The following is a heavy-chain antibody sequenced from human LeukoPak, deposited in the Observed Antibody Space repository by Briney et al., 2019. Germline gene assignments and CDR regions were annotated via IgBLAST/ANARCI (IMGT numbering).Heavy chain of an antibody. CDR1: GFTFSSYS. CDR3: ARDGSDSWSGYSYFDY. Sequence: GGSLRLSCAASGFTFSSYSMNWVRQAPGKGLEWVSSISSSSSYIYYADSVKGRFTISRDNAKNSLYLQMNSLRAEDTAVYYCARDGSDSWSGYSYFDYWGQGTLVTVSS. J-gene: IGHJ4*02. CDR2: ISSSSSYI. D-gene: IGHD3-3*01. V-gene: IGHV3-21*01.